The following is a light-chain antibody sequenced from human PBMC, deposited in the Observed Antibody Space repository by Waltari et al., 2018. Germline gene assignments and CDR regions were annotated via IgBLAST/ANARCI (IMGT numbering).Light chain of an antibody. CDR2: WAS. V-gene: IGKV4-1*01. CDR1: QSVLSSFNNKNY. CDR3: QQYYTAPLT. Sequence: DIVMTQSPDSLAVSLGERATLHCKSSQSVLSSFNNKNYLAWFQQKPGHPPKLIINWASTRQAGVPDRFSGSGSETDFTLAISGLQGEDVAVYYCQQYYTAPLTFGGGTMVEIK. J-gene: IGKJ4*01.